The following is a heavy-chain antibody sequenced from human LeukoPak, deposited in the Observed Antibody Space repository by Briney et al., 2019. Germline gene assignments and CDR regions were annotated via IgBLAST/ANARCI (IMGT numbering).Heavy chain of an antibody. CDR1: GGTFSSYA. J-gene: IGHJ4*02. V-gene: IGHV1-69*05. Sequence: GASVKVSCKASGGTFSSYAISWVRQAPGQGLEWMGRIIPIFGTANYAQKFQGRVTITTDESTSTAYRELSSLRSEDTAVYYCAREPYGSGSQPVDYWGQGTLVTVSS. CDR2: IIPIFGTA. D-gene: IGHD3-10*01. CDR3: AREPYGSGSQPVDY.